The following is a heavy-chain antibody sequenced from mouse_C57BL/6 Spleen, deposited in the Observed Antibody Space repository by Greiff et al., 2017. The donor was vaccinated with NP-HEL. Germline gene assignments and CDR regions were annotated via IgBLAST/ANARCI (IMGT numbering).Heavy chain of an antibody. J-gene: IGHJ2*01. CDR3: ARDYYGSSPY. CDR2: IDPSDSDT. CDR1: GYTFTSYW. Sequence: QVQLQQPGAELVRPGSSVKLSCKASGYTFTSYWMHWVKQRPIQGLEWIGNIDPSDSDTHYNQKFKDKATLTVDKSSSTAYMQLSSLTSEDSAVYYCARDYYGSSPYWGQGTTLTVSS. D-gene: IGHD1-1*01. V-gene: IGHV1-52*01.